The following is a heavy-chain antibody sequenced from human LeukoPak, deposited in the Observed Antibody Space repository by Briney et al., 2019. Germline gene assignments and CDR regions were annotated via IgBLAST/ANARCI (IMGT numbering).Heavy chain of an antibody. D-gene: IGHD5-18*01. CDR2: INPDSGGT. V-gene: IGHV1-2*02. Sequence: GASVKVSCKASGYTFIAYYMHWVRQAPGQGLEWMGWINPDSGGTNFAQKFQGRVTMTRDTSISTAYMELSRLRSDDTAVYYCTRGQYNYGRDWFDPWGQGTLVTVSS. J-gene: IGHJ5*02. CDR3: TRGQYNYGRDWFDP. CDR1: GYTFIAYY.